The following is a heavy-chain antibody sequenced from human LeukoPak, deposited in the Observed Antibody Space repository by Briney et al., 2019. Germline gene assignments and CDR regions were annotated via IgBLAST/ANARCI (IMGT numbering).Heavy chain of an antibody. V-gene: IGHV1-2*02. D-gene: IGHD5-18*01. J-gene: IGHJ4*02. CDR2: IHPKSGDT. CDR1: GYTFTGYY. CDR3: SRGSGISYGGIDY. Sequence: GASVKVSCKASGYTFTGYYLHWVRQAPGQGLEWMGWIHPKSGDTKYAQKFLGRVTLTRDTSTTIVYMELKWLTSDDTAVYYRSRGSGISYGGIDYWGQGTLVTVSS.